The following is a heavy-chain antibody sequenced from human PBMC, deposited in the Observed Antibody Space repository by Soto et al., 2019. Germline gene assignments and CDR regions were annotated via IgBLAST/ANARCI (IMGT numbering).Heavy chain of an antibody. CDR1: GGPINSGSYY. Sequence: PSETLSLTCTVSGGPINSGSYYWGWIRQPPGKGLEWIGSIHYSGNTYYNPSLKSRVTISVDTSKNQFSLKLSSVTAADTAVYYCSRHKAEMATTCPWYYYGMDVWGQGTTVTVSS. CDR2: IHYSGNT. CDR3: SRHKAEMATTCPWYYYGMDV. D-gene: IGHD5-12*01. J-gene: IGHJ6*02. V-gene: IGHV4-39*01.